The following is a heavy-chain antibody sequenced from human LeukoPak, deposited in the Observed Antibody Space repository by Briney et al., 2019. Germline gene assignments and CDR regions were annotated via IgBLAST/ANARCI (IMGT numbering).Heavy chain of an antibody. CDR3: ARFKGYGAAPS. V-gene: IGHV4-39*01. CDR1: VGSISSSRYY. CDR2: IYYSGST. J-gene: IGHJ4*02. Sequence: SETVSLTCTVPVGSISSSRYYSGWIRQPPGKGLEWIGSIYYSGSTYYNPSHKSRVTISVDTARNEFSLKLSSVTAADTAVYYCARFKGYGAAPSWGQGTL. D-gene: IGHD6-25*01.